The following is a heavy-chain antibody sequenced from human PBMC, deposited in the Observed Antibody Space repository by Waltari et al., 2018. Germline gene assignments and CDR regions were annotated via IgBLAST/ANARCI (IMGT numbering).Heavy chain of an antibody. J-gene: IGHJ4*02. CDR3: ARGVRDFWSGYYGPFDY. Sequence: QLQLQESGSGLVKPSQTLSLTCAVSGGSISSGGYSWSWIRQPPGKGLEWIGYIYHSGSTYSNPSLKSRVTISVDRSKNQFSLKLSSVTAADTAVYYCARGVRDFWSGYYGPFDYWGQGTLVTVSS. CDR1: GGSISSGGYS. V-gene: IGHV4-30-2*01. D-gene: IGHD3-3*01. CDR2: IYHSGST.